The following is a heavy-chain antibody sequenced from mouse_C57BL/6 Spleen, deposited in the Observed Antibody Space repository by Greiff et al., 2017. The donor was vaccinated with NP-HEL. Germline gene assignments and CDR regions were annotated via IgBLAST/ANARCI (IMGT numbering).Heavy chain of an antibody. J-gene: IGHJ2*01. V-gene: IGHV1-54*01. D-gene: IGHD3-2*02. CDR1: GYAFTNYL. Sequence: QVQLQQSGAELVRPGTSVKVSCKASGYAFTNYLIEWVKQRPGQGLEWIGVINPGSGGTNYNEKFKGKATLTADKSSSTAYMQLSSLTSEDSAVYFCARAGSGYSVDYWGQGTTLTVSS. CDR2: INPGSGGT. CDR3: ARAGSGYSVDY.